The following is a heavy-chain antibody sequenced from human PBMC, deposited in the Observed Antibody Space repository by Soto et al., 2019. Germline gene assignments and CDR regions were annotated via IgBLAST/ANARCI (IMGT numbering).Heavy chain of an antibody. Sequence: TLSLTCSVSCDSINNDDYYWSWIRQPPGKGLEWIGYITNSGSTFHNPSMRGRLSMSIDTSKNKFSLRLTSVTAADTAVYYCARYKGGGSGSYYTAWFDPWGQGTLVTVSS. J-gene: IGHJ5*02. D-gene: IGHD3-10*01. CDR3: ARYKGGGSGSYYTAWFDP. CDR1: CDSINNDDYY. CDR2: ITNSGST. V-gene: IGHV4-30-4*01.